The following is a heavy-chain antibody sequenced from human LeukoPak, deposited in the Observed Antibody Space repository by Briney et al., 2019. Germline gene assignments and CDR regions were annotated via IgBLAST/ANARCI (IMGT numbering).Heavy chain of an antibody. Sequence: PSETLSLTCTVSGASFSSSTYYWDGLRQPPGKGLEWIGSFYYGGGTQQNPSLKSRVTVSVDTYQKQFSLKLSSVTAADTAVYYCARHAGGIAAAGTRPFDYWGQGTLVTVSS. V-gene: IGHV4-39*01. J-gene: IGHJ4*02. D-gene: IGHD6-13*01. CDR3: ARHAGGIAAAGTRPFDY. CDR2: FYYGGGT. CDR1: GASFSSSTYY.